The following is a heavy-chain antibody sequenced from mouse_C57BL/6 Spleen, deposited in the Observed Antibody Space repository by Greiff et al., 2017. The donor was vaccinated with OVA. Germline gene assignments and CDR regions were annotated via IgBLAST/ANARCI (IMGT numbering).Heavy chain of an antibody. Sequence: QVQLQQSGAELARPGASVKLSCKASGYTFTSYGISWVKPRTGKGLEWIGEIYPRSGNNYYNEKLKVKATLTADKYSSTAYMELRSLTSEDSAVYFCARSDDYDGTWYFDVWGTGTTVTVSS. D-gene: IGHD2-4*01. CDR2: IYPRSGNN. J-gene: IGHJ1*03. CDR3: ARSDDYDGTWYFDV. CDR1: GYTFTSYG. V-gene: IGHV1-81*01.